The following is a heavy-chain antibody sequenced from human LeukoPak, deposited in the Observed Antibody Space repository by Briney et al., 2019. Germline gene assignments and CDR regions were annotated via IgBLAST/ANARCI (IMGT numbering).Heavy chain of an antibody. CDR3: ARHTFLTTVTTSWFDP. D-gene: IGHD4-11*01. V-gene: IGHV4-39*01. Sequence: SETLSLTRTVSGGSISSSSYYWGWIRQPPGKGLEWIGSIYYSGSTYYNPSLKSRVTISVDTSKNQFSLKLSSVTAADTAVYYCARHTFLTTVTTSWFDPWGQGTLVTVSS. CDR2: IYYSGST. CDR1: GGSISSSSYY. J-gene: IGHJ5*02.